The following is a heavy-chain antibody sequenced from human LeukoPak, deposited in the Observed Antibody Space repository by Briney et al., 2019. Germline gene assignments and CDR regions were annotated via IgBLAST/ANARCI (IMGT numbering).Heavy chain of an antibody. V-gene: IGHV3-23*01. Sequence: GGSLRLSCAASGFTFSSYAMSWVRQAPGKGLEWVSTITTSDGNTYYADSVKGRFTVSRDNSKNTLFLQMNSLRAEDAAVYYCAKDGGLWVSAHWGDSWGRGTLVTVSS. CDR2: ITTSDGNT. D-gene: IGHD7-27*01. CDR1: GFTFSSYA. J-gene: IGHJ4*02. CDR3: AKDGGLWVSAHWGDS.